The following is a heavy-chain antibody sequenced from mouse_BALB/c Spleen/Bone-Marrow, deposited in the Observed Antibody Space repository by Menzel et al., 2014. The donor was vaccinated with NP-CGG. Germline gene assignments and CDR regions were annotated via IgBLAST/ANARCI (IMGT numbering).Heavy chain of an antibody. CDR1: GFGFSSSD. V-gene: IGHV5-12-1*01. Sequence: EVMLVESGGGLVKPGGSLKLSCAASGFGFSSSDMSWVRQTPEKRLEWVAYISSGGGSTYYPDTVKGRFTISRDSAKNTLYLQMSSLKSEDTAMYYCATHYYGRFDYWGQGTTLTVSS. CDR3: ATHYYGRFDY. CDR2: ISSGGGST. J-gene: IGHJ2*01. D-gene: IGHD1-2*01.